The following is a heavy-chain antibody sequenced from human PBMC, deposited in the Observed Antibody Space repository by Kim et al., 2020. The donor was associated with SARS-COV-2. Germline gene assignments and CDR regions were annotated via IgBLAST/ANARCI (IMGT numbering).Heavy chain of an antibody. J-gene: IGHJ4*02. D-gene: IGHD3-10*01. V-gene: IGHV3-23*01. CDR3: AKDLLLWFGELSPSDY. Sequence: LKGRFTNSRDNSKNTLYLPMNSLRAEDTAVYYCAKDLLLWFGELSPSDYWGQGTLVTVSS.